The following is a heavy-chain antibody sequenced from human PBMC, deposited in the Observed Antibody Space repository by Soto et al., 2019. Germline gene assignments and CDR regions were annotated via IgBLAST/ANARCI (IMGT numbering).Heavy chain of an antibody. Sequence: DVQLVESGGGLIQPGESLRLSCAAFGFTISGKKYVCWVRQAPGKGLEWVSALYDLDGSFYAASVKGRFTTSSDSSKTTVYLQLNDLRPDDTAVYYFATWHEREHAYDLWGQGTKVTGSS. J-gene: IGHJ3*01. CDR2: LYDLDGS. CDR1: GFTISGKKY. CDR3: ATWHEREHAYDL. V-gene: IGHV3-53*01. D-gene: IGHD1-1*01.